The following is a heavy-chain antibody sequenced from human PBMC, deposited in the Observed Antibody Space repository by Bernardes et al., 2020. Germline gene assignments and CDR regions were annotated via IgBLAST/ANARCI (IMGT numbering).Heavy chain of an antibody. CDR2: GSYSGST. CDR1: GASIRKYY. J-gene: IGHJ3*02. D-gene: IGHD3-16*01. V-gene: IGHV4-59*01. CDR3: AKDLGLPNSPYDAFDI. Sequence: SETLSLTCTVSGASIRKYYWSWIRQSPGKGQEWIGYGSYSGSTNYNPSLKSRVTISVDTSKNQFSLKLTSVTAADTAVYYCAKDLGLPNSPYDAFDIWGQGTMVTVSS.